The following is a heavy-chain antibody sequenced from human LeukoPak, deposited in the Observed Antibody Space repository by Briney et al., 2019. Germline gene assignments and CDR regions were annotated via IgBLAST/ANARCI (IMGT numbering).Heavy chain of an antibody. CDR1: GGSISSSSYY. Sequence: PSETLSLTCTVSGGSISSSSYYWGWIRQPPGKGLEWIVSIYYSGSTYYNPSLKSRVTISVDTSKNQFSLKLSSVTAADTAVYYCARIYCSSTSCYLPFDYWGQGTLVTVSS. CDR3: ARIYCSSTSCYLPFDY. D-gene: IGHD2-2*01. CDR2: IYYSGST. V-gene: IGHV4-39*01. J-gene: IGHJ4*02.